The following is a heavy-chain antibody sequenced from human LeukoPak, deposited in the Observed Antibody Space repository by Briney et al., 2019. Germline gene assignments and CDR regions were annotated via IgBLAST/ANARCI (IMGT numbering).Heavy chain of an antibody. CDR2: ISDSGGST. D-gene: IGHD3-22*01. CDR3: AKRGVVIRVILVGFHKEAYYFDS. J-gene: IGHJ4*02. V-gene: IGHV3-23*01. Sequence: GGSLRLSCAVSGITLSNYGMSWVRQAPGKGLEWVARISDSGGSTNYADSVKGRFTISRDNPRNTLYLQMNSLRADDTAVYFCAKRGVVIRVILVGFHKEAYYFDSWGQGALVTVSS. CDR1: GITLSNYG.